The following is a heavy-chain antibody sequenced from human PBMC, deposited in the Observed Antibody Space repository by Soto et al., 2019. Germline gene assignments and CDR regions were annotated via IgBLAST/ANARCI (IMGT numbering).Heavy chain of an antibody. CDR3: ARQPQSRPFGGGGYSLYYYYGMDV. CDR2: IYPGDSDT. D-gene: IGHD2-15*01. CDR1: GYSFTSYW. Sequence: GESLKISCKGSGYSFTSYWIGWVRQMPGKGLEWMGIIYPGDSDTRYSPSFQGQVTISADKSISTAYLQWSSLKASDTAMYYCARQPQSRPFGGGGYSLYYYYGMDVWGQGTTVTVSS. V-gene: IGHV5-51*01. J-gene: IGHJ6*02.